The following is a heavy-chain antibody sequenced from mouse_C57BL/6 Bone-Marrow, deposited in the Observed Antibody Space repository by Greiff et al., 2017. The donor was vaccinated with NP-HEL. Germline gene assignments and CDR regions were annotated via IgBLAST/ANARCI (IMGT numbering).Heavy chain of an antibody. CDR3: ARGPNWAYYFDY. V-gene: IGHV3-6*01. CDR1: GYSITSGYY. CDR2: ISYDGSN. D-gene: IGHD4-1*01. Sequence: ESGPGLVKPSQSLSLTCSVTGYSITSGYYWNWIRQFPGNKLEWMGYISYDGSNNYNPSLKNRISITRDTSKNQFFLKLNSVTTEDTATYYCARGPNWAYYFDYWGQGTTLTVSS. J-gene: IGHJ2*01.